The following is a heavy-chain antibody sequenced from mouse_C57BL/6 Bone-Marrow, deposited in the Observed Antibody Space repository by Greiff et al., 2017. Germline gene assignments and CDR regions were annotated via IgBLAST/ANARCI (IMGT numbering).Heavy chain of an antibody. J-gene: IGHJ2*01. V-gene: IGHV1-55*01. CDR3: ASLLLREDYFDY. CDR1: GYTFTSYW. Sequence: QVHVKQPGAELVKPGASVKMSCKASGYTFTSYWITWVKQRPGQGLEWIGDIYPGSGSTNYNEKFKSKATLTVDTSSSTAYMQLSSLTSEDSAVYYCASLLLREDYFDYWGQGTTLTVSS. CDR2: IYPGSGST. D-gene: IGHD1-1*01.